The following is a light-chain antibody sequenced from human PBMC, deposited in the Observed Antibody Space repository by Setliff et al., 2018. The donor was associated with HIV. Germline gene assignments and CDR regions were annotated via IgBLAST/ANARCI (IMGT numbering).Light chain of an antibody. CDR3: CSYAGRYIYV. CDR1: SNNVGGYT. CDR2: GN. J-gene: IGLJ1*01. Sequence: QSVLTQEASVSGTVGQKVTLSCSGNSNNVGGYTVGWYQQISHGAHKTVMFGNYLPSGVPDRFSGSKSGNTASLTISGLQAEDEADYYCCSYAGRYIYVFGTGTKVTVL. V-gene: IGLV2-11*01.